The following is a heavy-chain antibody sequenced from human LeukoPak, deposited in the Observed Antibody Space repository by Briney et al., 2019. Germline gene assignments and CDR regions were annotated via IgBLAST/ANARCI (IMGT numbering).Heavy chain of an antibody. D-gene: IGHD2-15*01. V-gene: IGHV3-23*01. CDR1: GFTFSSHA. CDR3: AKDRLHCSGGSCFSINWFDP. J-gene: IGHJ5*02. CDR2: ISGSGGST. Sequence: PGGSLRLSCAASGFTFSSHAMSWLRQAPGKGLEWVSAISGSGGSTYYADSVKGRFTISRDNSENTLYLQMNSLRAEDTAVYYCAKDRLHCSGGSCFSINWFDPWGQGTLVTVSS.